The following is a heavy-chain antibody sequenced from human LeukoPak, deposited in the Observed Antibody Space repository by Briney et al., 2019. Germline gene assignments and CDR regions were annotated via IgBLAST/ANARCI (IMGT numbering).Heavy chain of an antibody. V-gene: IGHV3-23*01. Sequence: GGSLRLSCAASGFTFSSYAMSWVRQAPGKGLEWVSAISGSGGSTYYADSVKGRFTISRDNSKNTLYLQMNSLRAEDTAVYYCAKEAGYSSSWFLYYFDYWGQGTLVTVSS. J-gene: IGHJ4*02. D-gene: IGHD6-13*01. CDR1: GFTFSSYA. CDR3: AKEAGYSSSWFLYYFDY. CDR2: ISGSGGST.